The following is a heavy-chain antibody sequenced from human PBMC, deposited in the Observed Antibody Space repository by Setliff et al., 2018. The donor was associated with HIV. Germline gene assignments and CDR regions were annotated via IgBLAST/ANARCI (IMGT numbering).Heavy chain of an antibody. J-gene: IGHJ6*02. D-gene: IGHD1-7*01. CDR1: GFIFSSYE. CDR3: ARSASNYLQAMDV. CDR2: LSTTGTNI. Sequence: PGGSLRLSCETSGFIFSSYEMNWVRQAPGKGLEWISKLSTTGTNIHYADSVKGRFAISRDNAKNSLFLQMSSLRVEDTAVYYCARSASNYLQAMDVWGQGTTVTVSS. V-gene: IGHV3-48*03.